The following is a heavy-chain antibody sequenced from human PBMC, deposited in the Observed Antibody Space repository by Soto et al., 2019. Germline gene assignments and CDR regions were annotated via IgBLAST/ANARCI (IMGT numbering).Heavy chain of an antibody. V-gene: IGHV4-39*01. CDR1: GGSISSSSYY. D-gene: IGHD6-13*01. J-gene: IGHJ3*02. CDR3: ARHEYIAAAGTNDAFDI. CDR2: IYYSGST. Sequence: SETLSLTCTVSGGSISSSSYYWGWIRQPPGKGLEWIGSIYYSGSTYYNPSLKSRVTISVDTSKNQFSLKLSSVTAADTAVYYFARHEYIAAAGTNDAFDIWGQGTMVTVS.